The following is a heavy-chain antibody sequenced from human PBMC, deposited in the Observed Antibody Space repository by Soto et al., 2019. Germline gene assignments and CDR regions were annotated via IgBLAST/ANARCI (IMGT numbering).Heavy chain of an antibody. CDR1: GFTFDDYA. D-gene: IGHD3-10*01. V-gene: IGHV3-9*01. CDR2: ISWNSGSI. CDR3: AKGWFGELQYNWFDP. J-gene: IGHJ5*02. Sequence: GGSLRLSCAASGFTFDDYAMHWVRQAPGKGLEWVSGISWNSGSIGYADSVKGRFTISRDNAKNSLYLQMNSLRAEDTALYYCAKGWFGELQYNWFDPWGQGTLVTVSS.